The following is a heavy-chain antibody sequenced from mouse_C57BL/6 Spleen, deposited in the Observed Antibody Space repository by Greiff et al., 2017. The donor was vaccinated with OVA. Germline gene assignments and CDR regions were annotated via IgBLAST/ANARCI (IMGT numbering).Heavy chain of an antibody. J-gene: IGHJ3*01. CDR3: TQTYYSTPWFAY. Sequence: VQLQQSGAELVRPGASVKLSCTASGFNIKDYYMHWVKQRPEQGLEWIGRNDPEDGDTEYAPKFQGKATMTADTSSNTAYLQLSSLTSEDTAVYYCTQTYYSTPWFAYWGQGTLVTVSA. V-gene: IGHV14-1*01. D-gene: IGHD2-5*01. CDR1: GFNIKDYY. CDR2: NDPEDGDT.